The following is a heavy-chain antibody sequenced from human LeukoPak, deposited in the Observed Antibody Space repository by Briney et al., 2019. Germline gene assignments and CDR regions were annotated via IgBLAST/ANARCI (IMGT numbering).Heavy chain of an antibody. CDR3: ARGERWLQSSDY. Sequence: SETLSLTCTVSGGSISSGSYYWSWIRQPAGKGLEWIGRIYTSGSTNYNPSLKSRVTTSVDTSKNQFTLNLSSVTAADTAVYYCARGERWLQSSDYWGQGTLVTVSS. V-gene: IGHV4-61*02. CDR2: IYTSGST. J-gene: IGHJ4*02. D-gene: IGHD5-24*01. CDR1: GGSISSGSYY.